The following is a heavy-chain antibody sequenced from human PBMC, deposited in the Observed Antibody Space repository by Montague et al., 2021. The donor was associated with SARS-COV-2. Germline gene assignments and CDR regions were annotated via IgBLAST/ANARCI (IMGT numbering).Heavy chain of an antibody. CDR3: ARGNGGPNRRFLEWLSPYGMDV. Sequence: SLRLSCAASGFTFSSYSMNWVRQAPGKGLEWVSYISSSSSTIYYADSVKGRFAISRDNAKNSLYLQMNNLRAEDTAVYYCARGNGGPNRRFLEWLSPYGMDVWGQGTTVTVSS. D-gene: IGHD3-3*01. V-gene: IGHV3-48*04. CDR1: GFTFSSYS. J-gene: IGHJ6*02. CDR2: ISSSSSTI.